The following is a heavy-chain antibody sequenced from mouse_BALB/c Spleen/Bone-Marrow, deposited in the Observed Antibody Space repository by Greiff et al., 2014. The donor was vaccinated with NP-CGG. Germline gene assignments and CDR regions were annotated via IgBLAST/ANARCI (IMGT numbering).Heavy chain of an antibody. CDR1: GFSLTDYG. V-gene: IGHV2-6-5*01. D-gene: IGHD1-1*01. CDR2: IWGGGIT. CDR3: AKHDTTVVLDY. Sequence: VQLQQSGPGLVAPSQSLSITCTVSGFSLTDYGVSWIRQPPGKGLEWLGVIWGGGITYYNSTLKSRLGISKDNSKSQVFLKMNSLQTDDTAMYYCAKHDTTVVLDYWGQGTTLTVSS. J-gene: IGHJ2*01.